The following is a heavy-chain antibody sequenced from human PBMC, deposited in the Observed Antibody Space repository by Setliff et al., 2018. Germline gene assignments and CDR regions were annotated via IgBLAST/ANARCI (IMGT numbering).Heavy chain of an antibody. CDR3: ATELAYRSGYYGAETLDY. CDR2: IHSSGST. Sequence: PSETLSLTCSVSGGSVTTSRYYWSWIRQPAGKGLEWIGRIHSSGSTKFNSSLESRVTMSVDTSKNQFSLKLTSVTAADTAVYYCATELAYRSGYYGAETLDYWGQGALVTVSS. CDR1: GGSVTTSRYY. J-gene: IGHJ4*02. V-gene: IGHV4-61*02. D-gene: IGHD3-22*01.